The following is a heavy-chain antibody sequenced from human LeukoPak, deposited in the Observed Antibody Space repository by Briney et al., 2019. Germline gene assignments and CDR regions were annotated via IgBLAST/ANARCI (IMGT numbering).Heavy chain of an antibody. CDR2: IYNGGST. Sequence: GGSLRLSCETPRFTATTIYMTWARQVPGKGLEWVSVIYNGGSTSYADSVKGRFTISRDNSKNTLYLQMNSLRAEDTAVYFCARASQWLAFDNWGQGTLVTVSS. V-gene: IGHV3-66*01. CDR3: ARASQWLAFDN. J-gene: IGHJ4*02. CDR1: RFTATTIY. D-gene: IGHD6-19*01.